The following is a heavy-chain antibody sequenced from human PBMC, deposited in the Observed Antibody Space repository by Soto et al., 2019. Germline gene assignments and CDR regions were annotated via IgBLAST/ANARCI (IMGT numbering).Heavy chain of an antibody. Sequence: SETLSLTCTVSGGSVSSGSYYWSWIRQPPGKGLEWIGYIYYSGSTNYNPSLKSRVTISVDTSKNQFSLKLSSVTAADTAVYYCARDVAFCNNGVCYPYYFDYWGQGTLVTVSS. D-gene: IGHD2-8*01. CDR2: IYYSGST. V-gene: IGHV4-61*01. J-gene: IGHJ4*02. CDR1: GGSVSSGSYY. CDR3: ARDVAFCNNGVCYPYYFDY.